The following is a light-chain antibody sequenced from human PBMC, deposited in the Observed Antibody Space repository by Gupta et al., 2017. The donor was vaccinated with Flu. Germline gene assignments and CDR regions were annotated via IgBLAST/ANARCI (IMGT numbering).Light chain of an antibody. J-gene: IGKJ1*01. V-gene: IGKV2-28*01. CDR3: MQDLQAKT. CDR1: QSLLHSNGYHY. Sequence: IVMTQSPRSLPVTHGEPASISCRSSQSLLHSNGYHYLDWDLQNPGQSPQLLIYWGSNRATGVTDRFSGSGVRTDFTRKISRVEGEDVGIYYCMQDLQAKTFGEGTXVEIK. CDR2: WGS.